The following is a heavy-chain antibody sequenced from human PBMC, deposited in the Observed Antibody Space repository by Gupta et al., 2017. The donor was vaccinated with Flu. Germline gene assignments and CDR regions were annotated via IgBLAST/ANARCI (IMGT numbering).Heavy chain of an antibody. CDR2: ASGIST. Sequence: ASGISTYYADSVKGRFTIDRDNSKNTLYLQMSNLRAEDTAVYYCAKPRPIAVAGNFDYWGQGSLVTVSS. J-gene: IGHJ4*02. CDR3: AKPRPIAVAGNFDY. V-gene: IGHV3-23*01. D-gene: IGHD6-19*01.